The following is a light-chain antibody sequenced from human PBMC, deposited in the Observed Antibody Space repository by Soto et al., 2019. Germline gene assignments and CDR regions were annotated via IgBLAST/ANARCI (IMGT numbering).Light chain of an antibody. CDR2: YAS. J-gene: IGKJ2*01. CDR3: QLQGT. CDR1: QSVSSSY. Sequence: EVVLTQSPGTLSLSPGEGATLSCRASQSVSSSYVAWYQQKPGQAPRLLMYYASTRATGIPQRFSGGGSGTDFTLTISRVEPEDFAVYYCQLQGTFGQGTNVDSK. V-gene: IGKV3-20*01.